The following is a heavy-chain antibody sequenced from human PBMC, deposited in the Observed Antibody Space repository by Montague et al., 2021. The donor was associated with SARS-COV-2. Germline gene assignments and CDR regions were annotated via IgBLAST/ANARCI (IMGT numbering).Heavy chain of an antibody. D-gene: IGHD5-18*01. CDR3: ARVVMETSMDNAFDI. V-gene: IGHV4-59*11. CDR2: IYYSGST. CDR1: GASISSHF. Sequence: SETLSLTCTVSGASISSHFWTWVRQPAGKGLEWIGYIYYSGSTNXNPSLKTRVTVSVDRSKNHFSLKLESVTAADTAVYYCARVVMETSMDNAFDIWGQGTMVTVSS. J-gene: IGHJ3*02.